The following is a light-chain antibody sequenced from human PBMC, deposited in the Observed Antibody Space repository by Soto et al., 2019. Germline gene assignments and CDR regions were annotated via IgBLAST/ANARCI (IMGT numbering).Light chain of an antibody. CDR2: YAS. J-gene: IGKJ5*01. CDR3: RQRGNGPTT. CDR1: QTVRNHY. Sequence: EFSLTQSPGPLSLSPGERATLSCRGSQTVRNHYIAADQQKPVQAPGLPIKYASSTATAIPPKSSGSGSGTTLSLTISSLEPEGFAVYSCRQRGNGPTTFGQGTRLKIK. V-gene: IGKV3D-20*02.